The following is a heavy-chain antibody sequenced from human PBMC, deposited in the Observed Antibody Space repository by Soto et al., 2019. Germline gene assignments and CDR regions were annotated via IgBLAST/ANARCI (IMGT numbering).Heavy chain of an antibody. D-gene: IGHD1-26*01. CDR1: GYTFTGYY. J-gene: IGHJ4*02. CDR3: ARDNFGGSSSFDY. Sequence: QVQLVQSGAEVKKPGASVKVSCKASGYTFTGYYMHWVRQAPGQGLKWMGWINPNSGGTNYAQKFQGWVTMTRDTSISTAYMELSRLRSDDTAVYYCARDNFGGSSSFDYWGQGTLVTVSS. CDR2: INPNSGGT. V-gene: IGHV1-2*04.